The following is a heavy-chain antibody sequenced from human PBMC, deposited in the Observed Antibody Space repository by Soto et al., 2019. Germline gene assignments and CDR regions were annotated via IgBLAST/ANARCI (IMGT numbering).Heavy chain of an antibody. J-gene: IGHJ4*02. V-gene: IGHV1-24*01. CDR1: GYTLTDIS. CDR2: FDPEDGET. Sequence: GASVKVTCKVSGYTLTDISRQWVRQAPGKRLEWMGGFDPEDGETIYAQKFQGRVTMTEDTATDTAYMELSSLRSEDTAVYYCATHRSGRFLEWLPEGSLGYWGQGTLVTVSS. D-gene: IGHD3-3*01. CDR3: ATHRSGRFLEWLPEGSLGY.